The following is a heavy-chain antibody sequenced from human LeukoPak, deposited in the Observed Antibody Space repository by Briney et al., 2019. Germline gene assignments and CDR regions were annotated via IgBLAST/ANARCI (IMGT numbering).Heavy chain of an antibody. CDR2: INPNSGGT. D-gene: IGHD3-10*01. Sequence: GASVKVSCKASGYTFTGYYMHWVRQAPGQGLEWMGRINPNSGGTNYAQKFQGRVTMTRDTSISTAYMELSRLRSDDTAVYYCARVQTAMVPYYFDYWGQGTPVTVSS. V-gene: IGHV1-2*06. CDR3: ARVQTAMVPYYFDY. J-gene: IGHJ4*02. CDR1: GYTFTGYY.